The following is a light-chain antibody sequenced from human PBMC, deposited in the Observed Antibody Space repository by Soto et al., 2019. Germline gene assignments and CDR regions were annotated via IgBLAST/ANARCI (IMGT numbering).Light chain of an antibody. V-gene: IGLV2-14*01. CDR1: SSDVGGYNY. Sequence: QPVLTQPASVSGSPGQSITISCTGTSSDVGGYNYVSWYQQHPGKAPKLMIYVVSNRPSGVSNRFSGSKSGNTASLTISGLQAEDEADYYCSSYTGSSTYVVFGGGTKLTVL. CDR2: VVS. J-gene: IGLJ2*01. CDR3: SSYTGSSTYVV.